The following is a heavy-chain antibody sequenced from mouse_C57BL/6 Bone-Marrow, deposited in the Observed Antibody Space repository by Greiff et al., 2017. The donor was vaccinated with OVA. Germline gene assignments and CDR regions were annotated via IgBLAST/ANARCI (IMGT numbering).Heavy chain of an antibody. J-gene: IGHJ3*01. CDR3: ARGGGSSYDAY. Sequence: QVQLQQPGAELVRPGTSVKLFCKASGYTFTSYWMHWVKQRPGQGLEWIGVIDPSDSYTNYNQKFKGKATLTVDTSSSTAYMQLSSLTSEDSAVYYCARGGGSSYDAYWGQGTLVTVSA. CDR1: GYTFTSYW. D-gene: IGHD1-1*01. CDR2: IDPSDSYT. V-gene: IGHV1-59*01.